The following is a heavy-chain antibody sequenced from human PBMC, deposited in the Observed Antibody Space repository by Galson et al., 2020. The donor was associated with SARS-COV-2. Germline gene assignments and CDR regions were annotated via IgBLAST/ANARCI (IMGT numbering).Heavy chain of an antibody. V-gene: IGHV4-34*01. J-gene: IGHJ4*02. CDR1: GGSFSGYY. CDR3: ARGLLEPPDY. Sequence: PSETLSLTCAVYGGSFSGYYWSWIRQPPGKGLEWIGEINHSGSTNYNPSLKSRVTISVDTSKNQFSLKLSSVTAADTAVYYCARGLLEPPDYWGQGTLVTVSS. D-gene: IGHD1-1*01. CDR2: INHSGST.